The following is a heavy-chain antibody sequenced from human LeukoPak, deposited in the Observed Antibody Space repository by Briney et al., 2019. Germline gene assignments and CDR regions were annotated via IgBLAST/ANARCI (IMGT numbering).Heavy chain of an antibody. CDR2: IKSKTDGGTT. V-gene: IGHV3-15*07. CDR3: TTNYYGSGSFDY. D-gene: IGHD3-10*01. J-gene: IGHJ4*02. CDR1: GFAFNTFG. Sequence: GGSLRLSCAASGFAFNTFGMNWVRQAPGKGLEWVGRIKSKTDGGTTDYAAPVKGRFTISRDDSKNTLYLQMNSLKTEDTAVYYCTTNYYGSGSFDYWGQGTLVTVSS.